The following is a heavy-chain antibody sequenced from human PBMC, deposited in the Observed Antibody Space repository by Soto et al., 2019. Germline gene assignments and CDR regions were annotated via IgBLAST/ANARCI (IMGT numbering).Heavy chain of an antibody. D-gene: IGHD2-15*01. CDR3: ARELVVVADNYYYYGMDV. J-gene: IGHJ6*02. V-gene: IGHV3-33*08. Sequence: AGGSLRLSCAASGFTFSSYGMHWVRQAPGKGLEWVAVIWYDGSNKYYADSVKGRFTISRDNSKNTLYLQMNSLRAEDTAVYYCARELVVVADNYYYYGMDVWGQGTTVTVSS. CDR1: GFTFSSYG. CDR2: IWYDGSNK.